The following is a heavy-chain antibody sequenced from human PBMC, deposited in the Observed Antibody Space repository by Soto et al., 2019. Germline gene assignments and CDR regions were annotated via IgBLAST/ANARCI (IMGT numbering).Heavy chain of an antibody. CDR1: GFTFSSYS. V-gene: IGHV3-48*01. J-gene: IGHJ6*03. CDR2: ISSSSSTI. D-gene: IGHD2-15*01. CDR3: ARARVVVVATDYYMDV. Sequence: GGSLRLSCAASGFTFSSYSMNWVRQAPGKGLEWVSYISSSSSTIYYPDSVKGRFTISRDNAKNSLYLQMNSLRAEDTAVYYCARARVVVVATDYYMDVWGKGTTVTVSS.